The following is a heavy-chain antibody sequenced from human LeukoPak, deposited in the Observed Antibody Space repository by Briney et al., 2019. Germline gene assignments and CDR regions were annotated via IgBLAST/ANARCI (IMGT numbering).Heavy chain of an antibody. D-gene: IGHD4-23*01. V-gene: IGHV3-7*01. J-gene: IGHJ4*02. Sequence: TGGSLRLSCAASGYTFSDYWMSWVRQAPGKGLERVANIKPDGGDRYYVDSVKGRFTIPRDNAKGSLYLQMDSLRAEDTAVYYCARGRFCDSGNCYLDYWGQGTLVTVSS. CDR3: ARGRFCDSGNCYLDY. CDR1: GYTFSDYW. CDR2: IKPDGGDR.